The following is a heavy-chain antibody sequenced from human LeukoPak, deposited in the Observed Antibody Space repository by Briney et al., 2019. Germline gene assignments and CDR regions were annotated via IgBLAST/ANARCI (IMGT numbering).Heavy chain of an antibody. CDR2: IYNSGST. D-gene: IGHD5-12*01. Sequence: KPSETLSLTCTVSGGSISSYYWSWIPQPPGKGLEWIGYIYNSGSTNYNPSLKSRVTISVDTSKNQFFLKLSSVTAADTAVYYCARHGLSGYEYDYYYGMDVWGQGTTVTVSS. CDR3: ARHGLSGYEYDYYYGMDV. V-gene: IGHV4-59*08. J-gene: IGHJ6*02. CDR1: GGSISSYY.